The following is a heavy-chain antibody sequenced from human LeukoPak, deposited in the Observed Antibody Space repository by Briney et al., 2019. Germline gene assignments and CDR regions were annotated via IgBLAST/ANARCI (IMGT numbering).Heavy chain of an antibody. CDR3: AKDSLRERIVGSTTRGVNDY. J-gene: IGHJ4*02. CDR2: IRYDGRNK. Sequence: TGGSLRLSCAASGFIFSSYGMHWVRQAPGKGLEWVAFIRYDGRNKYYADSVKGRFTISRDNYKNTLYLQMNSLRGEDTAVYYCAKDSLRERIVGSTTRGVNDYWGQGTLVTVSS. D-gene: IGHD1-26*01. CDR1: GFIFSSYG. V-gene: IGHV3-30*02.